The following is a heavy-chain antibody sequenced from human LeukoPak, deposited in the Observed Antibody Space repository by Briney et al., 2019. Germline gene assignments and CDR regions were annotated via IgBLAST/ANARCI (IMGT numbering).Heavy chain of an antibody. V-gene: IGHV3-23*01. Sequence: PGGSLRLSCAASGFTFSSYAMSWVRQAPGKGLEWVSAISGSGGSTYYADSVKGRFTISRDNSKNMLYLQMNSLRAEDTAVYYCARDITSSWPRGGFDPWGQGTLVTVSS. D-gene: IGHD6-13*01. J-gene: IGHJ5*02. CDR1: GFTFSSYA. CDR3: ARDITSSWPRGGFDP. CDR2: ISGSGGST.